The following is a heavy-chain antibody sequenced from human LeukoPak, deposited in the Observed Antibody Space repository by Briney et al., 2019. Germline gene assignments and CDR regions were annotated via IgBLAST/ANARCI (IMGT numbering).Heavy chain of an antibody. CDR1: GFSFTTYW. CDR2: INQDGTEK. J-gene: IGHJ4*02. D-gene: IGHD3-10*01. V-gene: IGHV3-7*01. Sequence: GESLRLSCAASGFSFTTYWMSWVRQAPGKGLEWVANINQDGTEKYYVDSVKGRFTISRDNGKNSLYLQMNSLRVEDTAVYYCAKLAKYFYGSETFYFFEYWGQGTPVTASS. CDR3: AKLAKYFYGSETFYFFEY.